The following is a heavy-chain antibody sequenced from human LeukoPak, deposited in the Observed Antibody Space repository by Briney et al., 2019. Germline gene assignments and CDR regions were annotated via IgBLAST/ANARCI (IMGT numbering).Heavy chain of an antibody. J-gene: IGHJ4*02. CDR1: GFTFSSYE. Sequence: PGGSLRLSCAASGFTFSSYEMNWVRQAPGKGLELVSYISSSGSTIYYADSVKGRFTISRDNAKNSLYLQMNSLRAEDTAVYYCARPDVDTAMAIDYWGQGTLVTVSS. CDR3: ARPDVDTAMAIDY. CDR2: ISSSGSTI. V-gene: IGHV3-48*03. D-gene: IGHD5-18*01.